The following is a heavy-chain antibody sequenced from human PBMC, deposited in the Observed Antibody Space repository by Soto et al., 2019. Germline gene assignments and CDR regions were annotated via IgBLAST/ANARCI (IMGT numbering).Heavy chain of an antibody. CDR2: ISYDGSNK. V-gene: IGHV3-30*18. J-gene: IGHJ6*02. CDR1: GFTFSSYG. Sequence: PGGSLRLSCAASGFTFSSYGMHWVRQAPGKGLEWVAVISYDGSNKYYADSVKGRFTISRDNSKNTLYLQMNSLRAEDTAVYYCAKDRAPPAMAVWGQGTTVTVSS. CDR3: AKDRAPPAMAV.